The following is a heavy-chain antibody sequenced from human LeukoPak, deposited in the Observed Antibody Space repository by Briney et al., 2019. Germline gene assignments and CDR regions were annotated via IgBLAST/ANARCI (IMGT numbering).Heavy chain of an antibody. CDR1: GFTFSSYA. CDR3: TRDHLTGGKAARPDYFDY. CDR2: ISYDGSNK. D-gene: IGHD6-6*01. J-gene: IGHJ4*02. V-gene: IGHV3-30-3*01. Sequence: PGGSLRLSCAASGFTFSSYAMHWVRQAPGKGLEWVAVISYDGSNKYYADSVKGRFTISRDNSKNTLYLQMNSLRAEDTAVYYCTRDHLTGGKAARPDYFDYWGQGTLVTVSS.